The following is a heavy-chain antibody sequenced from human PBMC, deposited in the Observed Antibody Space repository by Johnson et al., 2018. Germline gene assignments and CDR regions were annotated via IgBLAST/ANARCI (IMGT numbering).Heavy chain of an antibody. CDR3: AKDANRSRNYYYYMDV. Sequence: QVQLVQSGGGVVHPGRSLRLSCAASGFAFNTYGIHWVRQAPGKGLEWVAVIWYDGSNEYYADSVKGRFTISRDNSKNTLYLQMKSLRGEDTAVYYCAKDANRSRNYYYYMDVWGKGTTVTVSS. J-gene: IGHJ6*03. V-gene: IGHV3-30*18. CDR1: GFAFNTYG. CDR2: IWYDGSNE.